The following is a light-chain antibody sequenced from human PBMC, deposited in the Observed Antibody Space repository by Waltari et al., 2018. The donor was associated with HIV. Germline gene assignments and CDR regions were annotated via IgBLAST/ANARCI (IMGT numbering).Light chain of an antibody. V-gene: IGKV2-28*01. CDR1: QSLLHSNGYNY. CDR3: MQALQTPRT. J-gene: IGKJ3*01. CDR2: LGS. Sequence: DIVMTQSPLSLPVTPGEPASISCRSSQSLLHSNGYNYLDWYLQKPGQSPQLLIYLGSNRASGVPDMFSGSGSGTDFTLKISRVEAEDVGVYYCMQALQTPRTFGPGTKVDIK.